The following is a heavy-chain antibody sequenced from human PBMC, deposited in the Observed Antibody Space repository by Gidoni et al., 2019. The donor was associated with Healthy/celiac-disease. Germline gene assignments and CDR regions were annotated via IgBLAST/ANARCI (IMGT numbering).Heavy chain of an antibody. Sequence: QLQLQESGPGLVKPSAPLSLTCTVSGGSISSSSYYWGWIRQPPGKGLEWIGSIYYSGSTYYNPSLKSRVTISVDTSKNQFSLKLSSVTAADTAVYYCARRHEDYDFWSGYNYYGMDVWGQGTTVTVSS. CDR1: GGSISSSSYY. CDR2: IYYSGST. D-gene: IGHD3-3*01. V-gene: IGHV4-39*01. CDR3: ARRHEDYDFWSGYNYYGMDV. J-gene: IGHJ6*02.